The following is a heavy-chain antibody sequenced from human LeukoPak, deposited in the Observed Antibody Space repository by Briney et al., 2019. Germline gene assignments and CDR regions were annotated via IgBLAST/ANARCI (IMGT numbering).Heavy chain of an antibody. V-gene: IGHV4-59*01. D-gene: IGHD1-7*01. Sequence: SETLSLTCTVSGGSISSYYWSWIRQPPGKGLEWIGYIYYSGSTNYNPSLKSRVTISVDTSKNQFSLKLSSVTAADTAVYYCASVSSYNWNYIAFDYWGQGTLVTVSS. J-gene: IGHJ4*02. CDR3: ASVSSYNWNYIAFDY. CDR2: IYYSGST. CDR1: GGSISSYY.